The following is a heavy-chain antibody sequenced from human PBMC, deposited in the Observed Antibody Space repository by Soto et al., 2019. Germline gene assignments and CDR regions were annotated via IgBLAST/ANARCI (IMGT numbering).Heavy chain of an antibody. D-gene: IGHD3-16*01. CDR2: INWKSDI. V-gene: IGHV3-9*01. CDR1: GFTFDDNA. J-gene: IGHJ4*02. Sequence: GGSLRLSCAVSGFTFDDNAMHWVRQAPEKGLEWVSGINWKSDIGYADSVKGRFTISRDNAENSLYPQMNSLRAEDTALYYCAISQDRGGRTTFIYWGQGTQVTVSS. CDR3: AISQDRGGRTTFIY.